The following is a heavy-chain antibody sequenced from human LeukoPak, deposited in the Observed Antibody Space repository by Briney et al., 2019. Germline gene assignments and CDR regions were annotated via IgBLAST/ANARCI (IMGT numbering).Heavy chain of an antibody. CDR1: GFTFSSYW. Sequence: GGSLRLSCAASGFTFSSYWMHWVRQAPGKGLVWFSRINSDGSSTSYADSVKGRFTISRDNAKNTLYLQMNSLRAEDTAVYYCARVPYYYGSGSYYPYFDYWGQGTLVTVSS. D-gene: IGHD3-10*01. CDR2: INSDGSST. J-gene: IGHJ4*02. V-gene: IGHV3-74*01. CDR3: ARVPYYYGSGSYYPYFDY.